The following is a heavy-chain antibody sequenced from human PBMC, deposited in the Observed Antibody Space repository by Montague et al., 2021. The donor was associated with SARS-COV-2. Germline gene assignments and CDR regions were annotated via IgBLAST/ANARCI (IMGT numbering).Heavy chain of an antibody. CDR2: IYTSGTT. CDR1: GGSVSNGLYY. Sequence: TLSLTCTVSGGSVSNGLYYWSWIRQPAGKGLEWIGRIYTSGTTPYNPSLESRVTISLDTSKNQFSLKLSSVTAADTAIYYCARDRADPLTGSSNDAFDIWGQGTMVTVSS. CDR3: ARDRADPLTGSSNDAFDI. D-gene: IGHD3-9*01. J-gene: IGHJ3*02. V-gene: IGHV4-61*02.